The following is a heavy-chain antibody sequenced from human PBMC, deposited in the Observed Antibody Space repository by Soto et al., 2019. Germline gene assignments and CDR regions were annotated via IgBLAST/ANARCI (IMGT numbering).Heavy chain of an antibody. CDR1: GGSFSGYY. CDR2: INHSGST. D-gene: IGHD2-8*02. CDR3: ARDKITGLFAY. Sequence: QVQLQRWGAGLLKPSETLSLTCAVYGGSFSGYYWTWIRQPPGTGLEWIGEINHSGSTNYNPSLTNRITISADTSKNQFSLTLTSVTAAATAVYYCARDKITGLFAYWGQGTLVTVSS. J-gene: IGHJ4*02. V-gene: IGHV4-34*01.